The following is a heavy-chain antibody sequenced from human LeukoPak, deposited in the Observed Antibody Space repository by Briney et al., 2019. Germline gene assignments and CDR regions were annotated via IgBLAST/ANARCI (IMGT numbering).Heavy chain of an antibody. D-gene: IGHD3-10*01. J-gene: IGHJ4*02. V-gene: IGHV3-30-3*01. CDR1: GFTFSSYA. Sequence: GGSLRLSCAASGFTFSSYAMHWVRQAPGKGLEWVAVISYDGSNKYYADSVKGRFTISRDNSKNTLYLQMNSLRAEDTAVYYCARRAGGWFGENFSIDYWGQGTLVTVSS. CDR3: ARRAGGWFGENFSIDY. CDR2: ISYDGSNK.